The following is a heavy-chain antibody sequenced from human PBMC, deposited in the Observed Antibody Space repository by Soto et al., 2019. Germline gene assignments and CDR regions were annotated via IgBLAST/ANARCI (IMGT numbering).Heavy chain of an antibody. CDR1: GGSLSNNG. CDR3: ARGDATKIVVTTYYGMDV. CDR2: IIPVFGTA. Sequence: QFQLVQPGAEVKKPGSSVKVSCRASGGSLSNNGFSWVRQALGKGLGGRGGIIPVFGTANYAQKFKGRVTITADESTSIVYMDVTSLRSEDTAVYYCARGDATKIVVTTYYGMDVWGQGTTVTVSS. D-gene: IGHD4-17*01. V-gene: IGHV1-69*12. J-gene: IGHJ6*02.